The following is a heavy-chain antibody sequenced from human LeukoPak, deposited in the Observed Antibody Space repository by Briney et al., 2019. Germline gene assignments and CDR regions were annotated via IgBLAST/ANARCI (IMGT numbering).Heavy chain of an antibody. J-gene: IGHJ4*02. CDR3: ARKRAILEWLLPFDY. Sequence: ASVKVSCKASGYTFTGYYMNWVRQAPGQGLEWMGWINPNSGGTNYAQKFQGRVTMTRDTSISTAYMELSGLRSDDTAVYYCARKRAILEWLLPFDYWGQGTLVTVSS. CDR2: INPNSGGT. CDR1: GYTFTGYY. D-gene: IGHD3-3*01. V-gene: IGHV1-2*02.